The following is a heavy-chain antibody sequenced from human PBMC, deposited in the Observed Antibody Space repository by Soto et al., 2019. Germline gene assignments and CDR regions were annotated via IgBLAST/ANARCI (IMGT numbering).Heavy chain of an antibody. CDR3: ARGGGMVDCGGYCTPDY. CDR2: FLYTVTT. J-gene: IGHJ4*02. D-gene: IGHD2-21*02. Sequence: QLQLQESGSGLLEPSQTLSLTCVVSGDSISSSGYSWNWIRQAPGRGLEWIGFFLYTVTTSYAPSLKTPDTISTKKSKSQVSLQLTSVTAAVAAVYYCARGGGMVDCGGYCTPDYWRQGTL. V-gene: IGHV4-30-2*01. CDR1: GDSISSSGYS.